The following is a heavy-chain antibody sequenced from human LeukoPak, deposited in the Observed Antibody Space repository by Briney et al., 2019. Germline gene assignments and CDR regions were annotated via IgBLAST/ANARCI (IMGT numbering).Heavy chain of an antibody. Sequence: SVTLSLTCTVSGGSISRYYWRWIRQPPGKGLEWIGYIYYSGSTNYNPSLKSRVNISVDTSKNQFYLKLSSVAAADTAVYYCARAGVAVAAFDYWGQGTLVTVSS. D-gene: IGHD6-19*01. CDR3: ARAGVAVAAFDY. J-gene: IGHJ4*02. CDR1: GGSISRYY. V-gene: IGHV4-59*01. CDR2: IYYSGST.